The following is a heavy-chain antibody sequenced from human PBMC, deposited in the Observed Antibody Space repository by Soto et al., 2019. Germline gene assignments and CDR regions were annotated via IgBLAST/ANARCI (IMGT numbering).Heavy chain of an antibody. J-gene: IGHJ5*02. V-gene: IGHV4-34*01. CDR2: VNRGGRT. CDR3: ARLKEDSVRGTYRYLDL. CDR1: GAAFSDYS. Sequence: SETLSLTCGLSGAAFSDYSWRWVRQAPGGGLHWIGEVNRGGRTKYSPSLERRLTISVDPSRNQVSLELRAVTAADAAIYYCARLKEDSVRGTYRYLDLWGQGTLVTVSS. D-gene: IGHD3-16*02.